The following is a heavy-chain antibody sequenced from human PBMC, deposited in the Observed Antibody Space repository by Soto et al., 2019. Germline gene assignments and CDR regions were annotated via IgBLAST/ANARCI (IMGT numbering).Heavy chain of an antibody. CDR3: AKDQSYYGSVSKPRNNYYYFGMDV. CDR1: GFTFSSYG. Sequence: QVQLVESGGGVVQPGRSLRLSCAVSGFTFSSYGMHWVRQAPGKGLEWVAVISYDGSNKYYADSVKGRFTISRDNSKNTLYLQMNSLRAADTAVYYCAKDQSYYGSVSKPRNNYYYFGMDVWGQGTTVSVSS. D-gene: IGHD3-10*01. V-gene: IGHV3-30*18. J-gene: IGHJ6*02. CDR2: ISYDGSNK.